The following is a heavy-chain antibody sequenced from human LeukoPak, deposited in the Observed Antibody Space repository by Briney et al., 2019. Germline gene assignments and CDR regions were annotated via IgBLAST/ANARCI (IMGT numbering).Heavy chain of an antibody. CDR2: IIPIFGTA. D-gene: IGHD1-26*01. V-gene: IGHV1-69*05. CDR3: ARQWELGFWFDY. CDR1: GGTFSSYA. Sequence: SVKVSCKASGGTFSSYAISWVRQAPGQGLEWMGGIIPIFGTANYAQKFQGRVTITTDESTSTAYMELSSLRSEDTAVNYCARQWELGFWFDYWGQGTLVTVSS. J-gene: IGHJ4*02.